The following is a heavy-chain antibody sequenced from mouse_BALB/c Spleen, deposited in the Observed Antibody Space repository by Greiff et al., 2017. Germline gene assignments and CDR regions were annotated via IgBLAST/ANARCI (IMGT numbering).Heavy chain of an antibody. Sequence: EVQLQQSGTVLARPGASVKMSCKASGYTFTSYWMHWVKQRPGQGLEWIGAIYPGNSDTSYNQKFKGKAKLTAVTSTSTAYMELSSLTNEDSAVYYCTRYGIIYYDYDAWFAYWGQGTLVTVSA. J-gene: IGHJ3*01. CDR3: TRYGIIYYDYDAWFAY. CDR1: GYTFTSYW. V-gene: IGHV1-5*01. CDR2: IYPGNSDT. D-gene: IGHD2-4*01.